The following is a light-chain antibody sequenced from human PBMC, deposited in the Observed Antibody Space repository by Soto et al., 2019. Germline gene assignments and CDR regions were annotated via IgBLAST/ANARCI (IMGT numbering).Light chain of an antibody. CDR3: QQFGTPRT. Sequence: EIVLTQSPGTLSSSPGERATLSCRASQGVSSSHLAWYQQKPGQAPRLLIYGASSRATGIPDRFSGSGSGTDFTLTISRLEPEDYAVYYCQQFGTPRTFGQGTKVEIK. J-gene: IGKJ1*01. V-gene: IGKV3-20*01. CDR2: GAS. CDR1: QGVSSSH.